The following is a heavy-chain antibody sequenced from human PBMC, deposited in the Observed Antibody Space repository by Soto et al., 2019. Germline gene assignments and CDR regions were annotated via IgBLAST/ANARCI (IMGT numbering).Heavy chain of an antibody. CDR2: INPKSGGT. CDR1: GYSFTDYH. J-gene: IGHJ6*02. V-gene: IGHV1-2*04. D-gene: IGHD2-8*01. Sequence: ASVKVSCKASGYSFTDYHIHWVREAPGQGLEWLGRINPKSGGTSTAQKLQGWVTMTTDTSISTASMELTRLTSDDTAIYYCARGDSTDCSNGVCSFFYNHDMDVWGQGTTVTVSS. CDR3: ARGDSTDCSNGVCSFFYNHDMDV.